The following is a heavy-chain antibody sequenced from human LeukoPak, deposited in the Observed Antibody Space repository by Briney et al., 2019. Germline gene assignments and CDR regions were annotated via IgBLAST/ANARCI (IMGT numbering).Heavy chain of an antibody. V-gene: IGHV3-21*01. J-gene: IGHJ4*02. CDR2: ISSGGTYV. Sequence: GGSLRLSGVVSGFTFMTYSMNWVRQAPGKGLEWVSSISSGGTYVDYADSVKGRFTISRDNAKNSLYLQMNSLRAEDTAVYYCAKPLDYDILTGYDYWGQGTLVTVSS. D-gene: IGHD3-9*01. CDR1: GFTFMTYS. CDR3: AKPLDYDILTGYDY.